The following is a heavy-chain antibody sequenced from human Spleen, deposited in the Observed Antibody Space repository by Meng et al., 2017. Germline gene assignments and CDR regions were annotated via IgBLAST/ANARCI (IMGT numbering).Heavy chain of an antibody. Sequence: QWRRVQLGAEVKKPGASVKVSCKASGYTFPDYWLHWVRRAPGQGLEWMGRINPKSGDTHYAQRFQGRVTMTGDTSISTAYMELSGLRSDDTAMYYCARDEDISAAGKLFSDYWGQGTLVTVSS. CDR1: GYTFPDYW. V-gene: IGHV1-2*06. J-gene: IGHJ4*02. D-gene: IGHD6-13*01. CDR3: ARDEDISAAGKLFSDY. CDR2: INPKSGDT.